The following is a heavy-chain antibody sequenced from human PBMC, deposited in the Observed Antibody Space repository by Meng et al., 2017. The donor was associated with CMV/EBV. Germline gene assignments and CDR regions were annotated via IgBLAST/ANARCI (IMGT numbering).Heavy chain of an antibody. D-gene: IGHD2-21*01. Sequence: GESLKISCAASGFTFSGSAMRWVRQASGKGLEWVGRIRSKANSYATAYAASVKGRFTISRDDSKNTAYLQMNSLKTEDTAVYYCTHQSYCGGACHACWGQGTLVTVSS. CDR2: IRSKANSYAT. V-gene: IGHV3-73*01. J-gene: IGHJ4*02. CDR3: THQSYCGGACHAC. CDR1: GFTFSGSA.